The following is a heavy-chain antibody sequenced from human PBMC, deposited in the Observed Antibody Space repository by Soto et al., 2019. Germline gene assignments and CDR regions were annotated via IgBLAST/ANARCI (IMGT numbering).Heavy chain of an antibody. CDR2: ISYDGSNK. CDR1: GFTFSSYA. V-gene: IGHV3-30-3*01. CDR3: AREDPAAAGTFDY. D-gene: IGHD6-13*01. Sequence: TGGSLRLSCAASGFTFSSYAMHWVRQAPGKGLEWVAVISYDGSNKYYADSVKGRFTISRDNSKNTLYLQMNSLRAEDTAVYYCAREDPAAAGTFDYWGQGTLVTVSS. J-gene: IGHJ4*02.